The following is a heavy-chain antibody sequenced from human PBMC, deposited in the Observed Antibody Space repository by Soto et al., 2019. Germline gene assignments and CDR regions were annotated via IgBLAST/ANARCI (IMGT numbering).Heavy chain of an antibody. J-gene: IGHJ5*02. V-gene: IGHV1-69*12. CDR2: IIPIFGTA. CDR1: GGTFSSYA. D-gene: IGHD1-26*01. Sequence: QVQLVQSGAEVKKPGSSVKVSCKASGGTFSSYAISWVRQAPGQGLEWMGGIIPIFGTANYAQKFQGRVTMTADESTSTAYMDLSSLRSEDTAVYYCARDWSGIRWFDPWGQGTLVTVSS. CDR3: ARDWSGIRWFDP.